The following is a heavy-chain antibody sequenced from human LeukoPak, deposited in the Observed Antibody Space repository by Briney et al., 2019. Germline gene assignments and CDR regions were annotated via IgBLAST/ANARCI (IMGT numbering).Heavy chain of an antibody. Sequence: WETLSLTCAVYGGSFSGYYWSWIRQPPGKGLEWIGEINHSGSTNYNPSLKSRVTISVDTSKNQFSLKLSSVTAADTAVYYCARVGYDSSGYFTAPDYWGQGTLVTASS. CDR1: GGSFSGYY. CDR2: INHSGST. V-gene: IGHV4-34*01. J-gene: IGHJ4*02. CDR3: ARVGYDSSGYFTAPDY. D-gene: IGHD3-22*01.